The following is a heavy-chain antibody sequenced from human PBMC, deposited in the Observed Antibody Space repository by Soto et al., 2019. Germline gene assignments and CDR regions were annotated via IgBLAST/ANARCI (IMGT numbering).Heavy chain of an antibody. D-gene: IGHD5-18*01. CDR2: ISSNGGST. V-gene: IGHV3-64D*08. CDR3: VKSQGIQLWSYYYYGMDV. J-gene: IGHJ6*02. CDR1: GFTFSSYA. Sequence: PGGSLRLSCSASGFTFSSYAMHWVRQAPGKGLEYVSAISSNGGSTYYADSVKGRFTISRDNSKNTLYLQMSSLRAEDTAVYYCVKSQGIQLWSYYYYGMDVWGQGTTVTVSS.